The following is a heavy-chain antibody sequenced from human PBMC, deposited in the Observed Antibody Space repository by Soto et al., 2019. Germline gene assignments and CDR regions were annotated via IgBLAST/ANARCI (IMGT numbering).Heavy chain of an antibody. J-gene: IGHJ4*02. V-gene: IGHV3-73*02. CDR2: IRSKANSYAT. CDR1: GFTFSGSA. Sequence: EVQLVESGGGLVQPGGSLKLSCAASGFTFSGSAMHWVRQASGKGLEWVGRIRSKANSYATAYAASVKGRYTISRDDSKNTAYLQMNSLNTEDTAVYYCTSEWMGYVPYFDYWGQGTLVTVSS. D-gene: IGHD2-8*01. CDR3: TSEWMGYVPYFDY.